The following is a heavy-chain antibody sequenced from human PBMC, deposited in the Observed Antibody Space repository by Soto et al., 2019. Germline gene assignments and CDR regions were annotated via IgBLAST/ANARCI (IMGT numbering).Heavy chain of an antibody. J-gene: IGHJ4*02. CDR2: TTYTGGDA. D-gene: IGHD3-10*01. CDR3: ARVSKDSYPGSRIFDF. Sequence: GGSLRLSCVASGITFRSRAIIFFRHAALEGLGWASTTTYTGGDAKYAESVRCRVAIFRDNTKNTLYLQMSTPRAEDSGMYYCARVSKDSYPGSRIFDFWGRGTMVTVSS. V-gene: IGHV3-23*01. CDR1: GITFRSRA.